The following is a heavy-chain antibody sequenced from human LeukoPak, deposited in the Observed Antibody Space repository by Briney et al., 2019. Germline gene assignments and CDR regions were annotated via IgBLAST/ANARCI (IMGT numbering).Heavy chain of an antibody. J-gene: IGHJ3*02. Sequence: PSETLSLTCTVSGGSIGSYYWGWIRQPPGKGLEWIGYIYYSGSTDYNPSLRGRLTISVDTSKNQFSLKLSSVTAADTAVYYCARQSGVRLTPEDIWGQGTMVTVSS. V-gene: IGHV4-59*08. CDR2: IYYSGST. D-gene: IGHD3-10*01. CDR1: GGSIGSYY. CDR3: ARQSGVRLTPEDI.